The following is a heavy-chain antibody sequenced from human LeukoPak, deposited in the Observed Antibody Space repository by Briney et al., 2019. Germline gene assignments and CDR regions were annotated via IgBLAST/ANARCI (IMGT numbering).Heavy chain of an antibody. D-gene: IGHD6-19*01. Sequence: GGSLRLSCAASGFTFDDYAMHWVRQAPGKGLEWVSGISWNSGSIGYADSVKGRFTISRDNAKNSLYLQMNSLRAEDTALYYCAKDGKVKTVAGHYYYYCMDVWGKGTTVTVSS. CDR2: ISWNSGSI. CDR1: GFTFDDYA. CDR3: AKDGKVKTVAGHYYYYCMDV. J-gene: IGHJ6*03. V-gene: IGHV3-9*01.